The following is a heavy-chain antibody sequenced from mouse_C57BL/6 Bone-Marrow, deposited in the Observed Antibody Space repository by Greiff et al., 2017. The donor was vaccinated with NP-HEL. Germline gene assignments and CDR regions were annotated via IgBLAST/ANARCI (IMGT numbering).Heavy chain of an antibody. D-gene: IGHD2-1*01. J-gene: IGHJ4*01. CDR1: GYTFTNYW. V-gene: IGHV1-63*01. CDR2: IYPGGGYT. CDR3: ASYYGNYDAMDY. Sequence: LVESGAELVRPGTSVKMSCKASGYTFTNYWIGWAKQRPGHGLEWIGDIYPGGGYTNYNEKFKGKATLTADKSSSTAYMQFSSLTSEDSAIYYCASYYGNYDAMDYWGQGTSVTVSS.